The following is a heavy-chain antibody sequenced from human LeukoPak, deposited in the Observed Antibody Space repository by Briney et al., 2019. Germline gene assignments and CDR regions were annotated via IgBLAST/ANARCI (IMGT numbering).Heavy chain of an antibody. CDR3: AKAGLGSYPDST. CDR1: GFTFSSYE. J-gene: IGHJ5*02. CDR2: ISSSGSTI. Sequence: GGSLRLSCAASGFTFSSYEMNWVRQAPGKGLEWVSYISSSGSTIYYADSVKGRFTISRDNSKNTLYLQMNSLRAEDTAVYYCAKAGLGSYPDSTWGQGTLVTVSS. V-gene: IGHV3-48*03. D-gene: IGHD6-19*01.